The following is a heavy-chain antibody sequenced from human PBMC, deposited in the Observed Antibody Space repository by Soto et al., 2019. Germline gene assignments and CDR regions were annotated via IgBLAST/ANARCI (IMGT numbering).Heavy chain of an antibody. CDR3: ARGRSADPFDY. J-gene: IGHJ4*02. D-gene: IGHD6-25*01. V-gene: IGHV4-59*08. CDR2: IYYSGST. CDR1: GGSISSYY. Sequence: SETLSLTCTVSGGSISSYYWSWIRQPPGKGLEWIGYIYYSGSTNYNPSLKSRVTISVDTSKNQFSLKLSSVTAADSAVYCCARGRSADPFDYWGQGTLVTVSS.